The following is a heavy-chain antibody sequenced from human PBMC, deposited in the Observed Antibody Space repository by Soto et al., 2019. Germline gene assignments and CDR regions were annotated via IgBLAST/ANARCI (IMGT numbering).Heavy chain of an antibody. CDR1: GYTFTSYG. CDR3: AREEPEVYSSRCYDY. D-gene: IGHD6-13*01. J-gene: IGHJ4*02. Sequence: PGASVKVSCKASGYTFTSYGISWVRQAPGQGLEWMGWISAYNGNTNYAQKLQGRVTMTTDTSTSTAYMELRSLRSDDTAVYYCAREEPEVYSSRCYDYWGQGTLVTVSS. V-gene: IGHV1-18*01. CDR2: ISAYNGNT.